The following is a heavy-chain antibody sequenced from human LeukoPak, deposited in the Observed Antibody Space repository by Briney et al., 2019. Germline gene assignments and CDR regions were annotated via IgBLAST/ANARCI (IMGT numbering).Heavy chain of an antibody. Sequence: GASVKVSCKASGYTFTSYAMNWVRQAPGQGLEWMGWISAYDGNTNYAQKLQGRVTMTTDTSTSTAYMELRSLRSDDTAVYYCAGEKHSGSQVWGQGTLVTVSS. J-gene: IGHJ4*02. CDR2: ISAYDGNT. CDR1: GYTFTSYA. V-gene: IGHV1-18*01. CDR3: AGEKHSGSQV. D-gene: IGHD1-26*01.